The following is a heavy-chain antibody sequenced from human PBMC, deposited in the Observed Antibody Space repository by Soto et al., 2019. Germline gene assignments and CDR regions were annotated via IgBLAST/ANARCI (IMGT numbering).Heavy chain of an antibody. D-gene: IGHD5-18*01. V-gene: IGHV5-51*01. Sequence: GESLKISCKGSGYSFSSYCIGWVRQMPGKGLEWMGIIFPADSDTRYSPSFQGQVTISADESISTAYLQWSSLKASDTAMYYCARQGYSYLYSWLDSWGQGTLVTVSS. J-gene: IGHJ5*01. CDR3: ARQGYSYLYSWLDS. CDR2: IFPADSDT. CDR1: GYSFSSYC.